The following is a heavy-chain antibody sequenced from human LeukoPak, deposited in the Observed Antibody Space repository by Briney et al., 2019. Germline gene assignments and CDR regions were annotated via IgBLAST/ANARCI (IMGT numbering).Heavy chain of an antibody. Sequence: AGSLKVSCSASEFTFSSYAMHWVRQAPGKGLEYVSAISSNGGSIYYASSVTERYTLSRDNSKNTLYLQMSSLRAEDTAVYYCVKVGITGTWGLNLDYWGQGTLGPVFS. CDR1: EFTFSSYA. CDR3: VKVGITGTWGLNLDY. V-gene: IGHV3-64D*06. J-gene: IGHJ4*02. D-gene: IGHD1-20*01. CDR2: ISSNGGSI.